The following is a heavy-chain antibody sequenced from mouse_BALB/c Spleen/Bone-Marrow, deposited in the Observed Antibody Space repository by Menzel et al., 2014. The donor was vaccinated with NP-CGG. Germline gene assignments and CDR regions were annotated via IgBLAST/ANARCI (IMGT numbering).Heavy chain of an antibody. CDR3: ALNWDSAY. CDR2: INNGGTYT. J-gene: IGHJ3*01. CDR1: GFTFSSYG. Sequence: EVQVVESGGDLVKPGGSLKLSCAASGFTFSSYGMSWVRQTPDKRLEWVATINNGGTYTYYPDSVKGRFTISRNNAKNTLYLQMSSLKSEDTATYYCALNWDSAYWGQGTLVTVSA. D-gene: IGHD4-1*02. V-gene: IGHV5-6*01.